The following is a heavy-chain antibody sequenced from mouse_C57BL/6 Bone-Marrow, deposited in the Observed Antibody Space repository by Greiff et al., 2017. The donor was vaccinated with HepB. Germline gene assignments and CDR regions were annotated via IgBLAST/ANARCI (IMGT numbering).Heavy chain of an antibody. CDR3: ARISPAFDS. J-gene: IGHJ2*01. Sequence: VQLQQSGAELVKPGASVKLSCTASGFNIKDTYMHWVKQRPEQGLEWIGRIYPANGSTKYDPKFQGKATITADTSSNIADLHLSSLTSEDTAVYYCARISPAFDSWGQGTPLAVSS. CDR2: IYPANGST. V-gene: IGHV14-3*02. CDR1: GFNIKDTY. D-gene: IGHD1-2*01.